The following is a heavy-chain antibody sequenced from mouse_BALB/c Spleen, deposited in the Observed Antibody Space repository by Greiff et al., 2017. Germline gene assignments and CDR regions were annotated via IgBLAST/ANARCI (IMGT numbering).Heavy chain of an antibody. D-gene: IGHD2-10*01. Sequence: VQLQQSGAELVRPGASVKMSCKASGYTFTSYWMHWVKQRPGQGLEWIGAIYPGNSDTSYNQKFKGKAKLTAVTSTSTAYMELSSLTNEDSAVYYCTRGGTYYGNYIAMDYWGQGTSVTVSS. CDR1: GYTFTSYW. CDR3: TRGGTYYGNYIAMDY. CDR2: IYPGNSDT. V-gene: IGHV1-5*01. J-gene: IGHJ4*01.